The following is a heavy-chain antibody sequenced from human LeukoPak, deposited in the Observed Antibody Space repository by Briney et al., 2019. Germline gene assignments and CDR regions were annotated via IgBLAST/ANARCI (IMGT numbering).Heavy chain of an antibody. CDR1: GYSFTSYW. CDR3: GILNVVVSATAYYYGMDV. CDR2: IYPGDSDT. Sequence: GESLKISCKGSGYSFTSYWIGWVRQMPGKGLEWMGIIYPGDSDTRYSPSFQGQVTISADKSISTAYLQWSSLKASDTAMYYCGILNVVVSATAYYYGMDVWGQATTVTVSS. J-gene: IGHJ6*02. D-gene: IGHD2-15*01. V-gene: IGHV5-51*01.